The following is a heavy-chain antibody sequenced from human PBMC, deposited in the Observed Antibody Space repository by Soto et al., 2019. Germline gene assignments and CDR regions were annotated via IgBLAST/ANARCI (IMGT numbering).Heavy chain of an antibody. CDR2: IIPTFGTA. J-gene: IGHJ5*02. CDR1: GVTFSNYA. CDR3: ASGGVVVAANWFDP. Sequence: SVKVSCKASGVTFSNYAISWVRQAPGQGLEWMGGIIPTFGTANYAQKFQGRVTITADESTSTAYMELSSVRSEDTAVYYCASGGVVVAANWFDPWGQGTQVTVSS. V-gene: IGHV1-69*13. D-gene: IGHD2-15*01.